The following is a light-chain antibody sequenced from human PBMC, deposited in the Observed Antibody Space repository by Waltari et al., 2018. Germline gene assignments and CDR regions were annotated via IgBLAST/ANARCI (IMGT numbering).Light chain of an antibody. CDR1: SGHSSYI. Sequence: QPVLTQSSSASASLGSSVKLTCTLSSGHSSYIIAWHQQQPGNAPRFLMKLEGSGTYNRGSGVPDLFSGSSSGADRYLTISNLQSEDETDYYCETWDSNTHVFGTGTKVTVL. J-gene: IGLJ1*01. CDR3: ETWDSNTHV. CDR2: LEGSGTY. V-gene: IGLV4-60*03.